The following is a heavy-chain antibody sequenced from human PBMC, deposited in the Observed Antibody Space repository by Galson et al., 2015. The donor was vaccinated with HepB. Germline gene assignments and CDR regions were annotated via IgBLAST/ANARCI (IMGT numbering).Heavy chain of an antibody. D-gene: IGHD3-10*01. CDR3: ARDRVFLRGNYGSGSYYYGMDV. V-gene: IGHV1-18*04. CDR2: ISAYNGNT. Sequence: SVKVSCKASGYTLTSYGISWVRQAPGQGLEWMGWISAYNGNTNYAQKLQGRVTMTTDTSTSTAYMKLRSLRSDDTAVYYCARDRVFLRGNYGSGSYYYGMDVWGQGTTVTVSS. CDR1: GYTLTSYG. J-gene: IGHJ6*02.